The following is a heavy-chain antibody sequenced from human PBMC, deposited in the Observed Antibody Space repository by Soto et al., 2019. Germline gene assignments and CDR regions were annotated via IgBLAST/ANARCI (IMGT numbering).Heavy chain of an antibody. CDR2: IYATGTT. CDR3: AREKDFYYSGLDV. J-gene: IGHJ6*02. CDR1: GASISGFY. V-gene: IGHV4-4*07. Sequence: PSETLSLTCTVSGASISGFYWSWIRKSAGKGLEWIGRIYATGTTDYNPSLESRITMSVDTSKSSFSLQLTSVTAADTAVYYCAREKDFYYSGLDVWGQGTTVTVSS.